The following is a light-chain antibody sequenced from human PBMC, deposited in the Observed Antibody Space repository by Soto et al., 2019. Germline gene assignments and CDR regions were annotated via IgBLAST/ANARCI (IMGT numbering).Light chain of an antibody. Sequence: QSVLTQPPSVSGTPGQRVTISCSGNNSNIGSNTVNWYQQLPGTAPKHLIYSYNQRPSGVPDRCSGSKSGTSASLAISARHSDDEAEYSCAAWDDNLNGPVFGGGTKLTVL. CDR3: AAWDDNLNGPV. V-gene: IGLV1-44*01. CDR1: NSNIGSNT. J-gene: IGLJ3*02. CDR2: SYN.